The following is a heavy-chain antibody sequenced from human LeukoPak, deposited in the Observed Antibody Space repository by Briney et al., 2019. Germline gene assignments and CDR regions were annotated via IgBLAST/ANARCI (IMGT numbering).Heavy chain of an antibody. J-gene: IGHJ4*02. Sequence: SETLSLTCTVSGGSISSGSYYWSWIRQPPGKGLEWIGYIYYSGSTNYNPSLKSRVTISVDTSKNQFSLKLSSVTAADTAVYYCARDRYYYGSGRLFDSWGQGTLVTVSS. CDR2: IYYSGST. CDR1: GGSISSGSYY. V-gene: IGHV4-61*01. CDR3: ARDRYYYGSGRLFDS. D-gene: IGHD3-10*01.